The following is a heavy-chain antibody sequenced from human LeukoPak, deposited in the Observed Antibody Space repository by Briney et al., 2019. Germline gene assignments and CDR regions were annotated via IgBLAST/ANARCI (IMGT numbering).Heavy chain of an antibody. J-gene: IGHJ4*02. V-gene: IGHV3-73*01. CDR3: AKAPVTTCSGAYCYPFDY. Sequence: GGSLRLSCAASGFAFSGSTLHWVRQASGKGLEWVGRIRTKPDTYATVYDASVKGRFTISRDDSKNTAYLQMKSLKTEDTGVYYCAKAPVTTCSGAYCYPFDYWGQGTLVTVSS. D-gene: IGHD2-21*01. CDR2: IRTKPDTYAT. CDR1: GFAFSGST.